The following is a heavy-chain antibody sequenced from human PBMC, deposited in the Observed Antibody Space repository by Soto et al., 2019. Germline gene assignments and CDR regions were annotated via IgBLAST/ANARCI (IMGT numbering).Heavy chain of an antibody. CDR3: ARQTTVTTVFDY. V-gene: IGHV5-51*01. Sequence: GESLKSSCEGCGYNFTTYWIGRVRLMPGKGLEWMGIIYPGDSDTRYSPSFQGQVTISADKSISTAYLQWSSLKASVTAMYYCARQTTVTTVFDYWGQGTLVIVSP. CDR1: GYNFTTYW. CDR2: IYPGDSDT. J-gene: IGHJ4*02. D-gene: IGHD4-17*01.